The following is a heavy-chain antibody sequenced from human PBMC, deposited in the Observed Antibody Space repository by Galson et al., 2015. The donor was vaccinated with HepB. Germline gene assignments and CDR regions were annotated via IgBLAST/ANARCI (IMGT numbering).Heavy chain of an antibody. D-gene: IGHD2-2*01. CDR2: ISYDGSNK. V-gene: IGHV3-30-3*01. Sequence: SLRLSCAASGFTFSSYAMHWVRQAPGKGLEWVAVISYDGSNKYYADSVKGRFTISRDNSKNTLYLQMNSLRAEDTAVYYCARAPIMGHCSSTSCYPSGGYFQHWGQGTLVTVSS. CDR1: GFTFSSYA. J-gene: IGHJ1*01. CDR3: ARAPIMGHCSSTSCYPSGGYFQH.